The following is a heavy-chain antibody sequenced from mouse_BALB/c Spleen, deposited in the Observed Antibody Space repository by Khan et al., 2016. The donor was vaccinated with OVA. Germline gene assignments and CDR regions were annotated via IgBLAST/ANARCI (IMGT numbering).Heavy chain of an antibody. CDR1: GFNIKDYY. V-gene: IGHV14-1*02. CDR3: ARSGDSAWFAY. CDR2: IDPENGET. J-gene: IGHJ3*01. Sequence: VQLQQSGAELVRPGALVKLSCKASGFNIKDYYIHWVKQRPDQGLEWIGWIDPENGETVYDPTFQDKAIITEDTSSNKAYLHISTLTSEDTAVYYCARSGDSAWFAYWGQGALVTVSS.